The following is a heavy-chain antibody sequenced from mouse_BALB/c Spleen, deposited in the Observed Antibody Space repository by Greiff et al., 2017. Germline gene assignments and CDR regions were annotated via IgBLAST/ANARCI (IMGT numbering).Heavy chain of an antibody. CDR3: ARDSLLRLRKAMDY. Sequence: VQLQESGPGLVAPSQSLSITCTVSGFSLTSYGVHWVRQPPGKGLEWLGVIWAGGSTNYNSALMSRLSISTDNSKSQVFLKMNSLQTDDTAMYYCARDSLLRLRKAMDYWGQGTSVTVSS. CDR2: IWAGGST. CDR1: GFSLTSYG. D-gene: IGHD1-2*01. J-gene: IGHJ4*01. V-gene: IGHV2-9*02.